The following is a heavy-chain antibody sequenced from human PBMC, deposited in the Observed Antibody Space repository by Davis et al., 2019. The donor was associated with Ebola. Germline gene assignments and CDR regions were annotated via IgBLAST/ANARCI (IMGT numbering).Heavy chain of an antibody. CDR1: GFTFSDYY. D-gene: IGHD1-26*01. Sequence: GESLKISCAASGFTFSDYYMSWIRQAPEKGLEWVSYISSSGSTIYYADSVKGRFTISRDNAKNSLYLQMNSLRAEDTAVYYCARETYSGSYFDYWGQGTLVTVSS. V-gene: IGHV3-11*01. CDR3: ARETYSGSYFDY. J-gene: IGHJ4*02. CDR2: ISSSGSTI.